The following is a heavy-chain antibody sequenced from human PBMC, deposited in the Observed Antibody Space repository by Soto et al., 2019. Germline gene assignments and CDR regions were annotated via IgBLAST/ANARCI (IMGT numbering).Heavy chain of an antibody. Sequence: QVQLVQSGAEVKKPGSSVKVSCKASGGTFSSYAISWVRQAPGQGLEWMGGIIPIFGTANYAQKFQGRVTITADESTSTAYMELSSLRSEDTAVYYCARAPGEYQLQSYNWYFDLWGRGTLVTVSS. CDR1: GGTFSSYA. J-gene: IGHJ2*01. CDR3: ARAPGEYQLQSYNWYFDL. D-gene: IGHD2-2*01. V-gene: IGHV1-69*01. CDR2: IIPIFGTA.